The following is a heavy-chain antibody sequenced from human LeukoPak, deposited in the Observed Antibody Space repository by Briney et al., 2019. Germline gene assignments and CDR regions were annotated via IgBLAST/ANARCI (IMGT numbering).Heavy chain of an antibody. CDR2: IYYSGST. D-gene: IGHD3-10*01. V-gene: IGHV4-59*01. Sequence: PSETLSLTCTASGGSISSYYWSWIRQPPGKGLEWIGYIYYSGSTNYNPSLKSRVTISVDTSKNQFSLKLSSVTAADTAVYYCARSMVRGVRPWYFDLWGRGTLVTVSS. CDR3: ARSMVRGVRPWYFDL. J-gene: IGHJ2*01. CDR1: GGSISSYY.